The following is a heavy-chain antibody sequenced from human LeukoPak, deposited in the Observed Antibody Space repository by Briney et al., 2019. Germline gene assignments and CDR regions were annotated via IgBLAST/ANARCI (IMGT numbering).Heavy chain of an antibody. CDR2: IYYSGST. J-gene: IGHJ4*02. Sequence: SETLSLTCTVSGGSISSYYWSWIRQPPGKGLEWIGYIYYSGSTNYNPSLKSRVTISVDTSKNQFSLKLSSVTAADTAVYYCARGREYCSGGSCYSLGHSVGFDYWGQGTLVTVSS. V-gene: IGHV4-59*12. D-gene: IGHD2-15*01. CDR1: GGSISSYY. CDR3: ARGREYCSGGSCYSLGHSVGFDY.